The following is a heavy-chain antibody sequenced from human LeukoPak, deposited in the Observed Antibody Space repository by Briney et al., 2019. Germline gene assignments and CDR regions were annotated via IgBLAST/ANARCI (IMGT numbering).Heavy chain of an antibody. CDR3: ARLTPMADY. J-gene: IGHJ4*02. V-gene: IGHV3-7*01. CDR1: GFTFSSYW. CDR2: IKQDGSEK. D-gene: IGHD4-23*01. Sequence: GSLRLSCTASGFTFSSYWMTWVRQAPGKGLEWVANIKQDGSEKYYVDSVKGRFTISRDNAKNSLYLQMNSLRAEDTSMYYCARLTPMADYWGQGTLVTVSS.